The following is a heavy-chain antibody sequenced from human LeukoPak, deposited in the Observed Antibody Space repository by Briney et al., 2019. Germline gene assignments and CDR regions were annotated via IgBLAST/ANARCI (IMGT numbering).Heavy chain of an antibody. CDR1: CGSISSGDYY. D-gene: IGHD5-12*01. Sequence: SQTLSLTCTVSCGSISSGDYYWSWIRQPPGKGLEWVGYIYYSGSTYYNPSLKSRVTISVDTSKNQFSLKLSSVTAADTAVYYCDRASLRRRSADVWGQGTTVTVSS. J-gene: IGHJ6*02. V-gene: IGHV4-30-4*01. CDR3: DRASLRRRSADV. CDR2: IYYSGST.